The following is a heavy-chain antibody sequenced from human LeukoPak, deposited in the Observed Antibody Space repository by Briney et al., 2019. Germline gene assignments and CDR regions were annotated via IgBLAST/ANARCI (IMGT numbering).Heavy chain of an antibody. CDR2: INPNSGGT. CDR1: GYTFTSYY. CDR3: AREISVAGTMIDY. Sequence: ASVKVSCKASGYTFTSYYMHWVRQAPGQGLEWMGWINPNSGGTNYAQKFQGRVTMTRDTSISTAYMELSRLTSDDTAVCYCAREISVAGTMIDYWGQGTLVTVSS. D-gene: IGHD6-19*01. J-gene: IGHJ4*02. V-gene: IGHV1-2*02.